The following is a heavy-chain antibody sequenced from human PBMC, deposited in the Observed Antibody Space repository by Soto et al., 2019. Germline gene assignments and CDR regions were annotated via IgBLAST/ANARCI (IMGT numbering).Heavy chain of an antibody. V-gene: IGHV3-30-3*01. D-gene: IGHD6-13*01. CDR2: ISYDGSNK. J-gene: IGHJ6*02. CDR3: ARVGRSSKNYYYGMDV. Sequence: GGSLRLSCAASGFTFSSYAMHWVRQAPGKGLEWVAVISYDGSNKYYADSVKGRFTISRDNSKNTLYLQMNSLRAEDTAVYYCARVGRSSKNYYYGMDVWGQGTTVTVSS. CDR1: GFTFSSYA.